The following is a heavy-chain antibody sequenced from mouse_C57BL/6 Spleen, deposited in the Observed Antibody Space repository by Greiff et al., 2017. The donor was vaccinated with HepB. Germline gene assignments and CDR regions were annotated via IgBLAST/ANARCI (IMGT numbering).Heavy chain of an antibody. D-gene: IGHD3-2*02. CDR3: TTQTAQATSFAY. V-gene: IGHV14-4*01. J-gene: IGHJ3*01. CDR1: GFNIKDDY. CDR2: IDPENGDT. Sequence: VQLKQSGAELVRPGASVKLSCTASGFNIKDDYMHWVKQRPEQGLEWIGWIDPENGDTEYASKFQGKATITADTSSNTAYLQLSSLTSEDTAVYYCTTQTAQATSFAYWGQGTLVTVSA.